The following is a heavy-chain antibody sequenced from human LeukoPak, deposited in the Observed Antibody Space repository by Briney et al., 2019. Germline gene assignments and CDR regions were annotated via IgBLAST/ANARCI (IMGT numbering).Heavy chain of an antibody. CDR3: ARAPAAAGADY. CDR1: GGSISSYY. Sequence: SETLSLTCTVSGGSISSYYWSWIRQPPGKGLEWIGYVYYSGSTNYNPSLKSRVTISVDTSKNQFSLKLSSVTAADTAVYYCARAPAAAGADYWGQGTLVTVSS. D-gene: IGHD6-25*01. CDR2: VYYSGST. V-gene: IGHV4-59*08. J-gene: IGHJ4*02.